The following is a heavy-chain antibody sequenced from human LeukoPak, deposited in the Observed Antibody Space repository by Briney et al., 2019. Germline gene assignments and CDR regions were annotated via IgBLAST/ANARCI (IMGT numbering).Heavy chain of an antibody. Sequence: GGSLRLSCAASGFTFSSYGMHWVRQAPGKGRDWVAFIRYDGSDQQYADSVKGRFTISRDNSRNTLHLQMNSLRVEDTAIYHCAKGSYYGGNGLAFDIWGQGTMLTVSS. CDR1: GFTFSSYG. D-gene: IGHD3-10*01. V-gene: IGHV3-30*02. CDR3: AKGSYYGGNGLAFDI. CDR2: IRYDGSDQ. J-gene: IGHJ3*02.